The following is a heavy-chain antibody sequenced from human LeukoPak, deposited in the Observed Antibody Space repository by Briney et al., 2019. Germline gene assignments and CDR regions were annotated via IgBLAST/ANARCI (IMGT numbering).Heavy chain of an antibody. CDR3: AREYYYDSSGYSDY. D-gene: IGHD3-22*01. CDR1: GGTFSSYA. V-gene: IGHV1-69*05. Sequence: ASVKVSCKASGGTFSSYAISLVRQAPGQGLGWMGGIIPIFGTANYAQKFQGRVTITTDESTSTAYMELSSLRSEDTAVYYCAREYYYDSSGYSDYWGQGTLVTVSS. CDR2: IIPIFGTA. J-gene: IGHJ4*02.